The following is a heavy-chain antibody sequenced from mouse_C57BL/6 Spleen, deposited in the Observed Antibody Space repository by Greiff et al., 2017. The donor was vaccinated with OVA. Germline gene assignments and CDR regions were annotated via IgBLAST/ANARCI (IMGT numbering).Heavy chain of an antibody. V-gene: IGHV1-52*01. CDR1: GYTFTSYW. Sequence: VQLQQPGAELVRPGSSVKLSCKASGYTFTSYWMHWVKQRPIQGLEWIGNIDPSDSETHYNQKFKDKATLTVDKSSSTAYMQLSSLTSEDSAVYYCAREDWDGGDYFDYWGQGTTLTVSS. D-gene: IGHD4-1*01. CDR3: AREDWDGGDYFDY. J-gene: IGHJ2*01. CDR2: IDPSDSET.